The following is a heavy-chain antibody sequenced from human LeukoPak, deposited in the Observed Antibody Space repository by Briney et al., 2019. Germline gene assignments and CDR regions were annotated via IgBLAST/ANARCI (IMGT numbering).Heavy chain of an antibody. CDR1: GFTFSSNW. CDR2: INSDGSST. V-gene: IGHV3-74*01. Sequence: GGSLRLSCAASGFTFSSNWMHWVRQAPGKGLVWVSLINSDGSSTSYADSVKGRFTISRDNAKNTLYPQMNSLRAEDTAVYYCARDQAHSFDIWGQGTMVTVSS. CDR3: ARDQAHSFDI. J-gene: IGHJ3*02.